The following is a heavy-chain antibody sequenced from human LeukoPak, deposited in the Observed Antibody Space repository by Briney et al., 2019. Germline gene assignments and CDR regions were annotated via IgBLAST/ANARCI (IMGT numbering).Heavy chain of an antibody. CDR2: IYYSGSS. Sequence: MASETLSLTCNASGVSISGYHWSWIRQPPGKGLEWLGYIYYSGSSNYNPSLKGRVTMSADTSKNQFSLKMSSVTAADTAVYYCARVPRSYYYYYYMDVWGKGTTVTVSS. CDR1: GVSISGYH. J-gene: IGHJ6*03. V-gene: IGHV4-59*01. CDR3: ARVPRSYYYYYYMDV.